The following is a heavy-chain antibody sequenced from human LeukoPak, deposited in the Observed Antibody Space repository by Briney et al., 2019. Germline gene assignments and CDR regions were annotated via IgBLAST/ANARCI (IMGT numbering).Heavy chain of an antibody. J-gene: IGHJ4*02. V-gene: IGHV3-23*01. D-gene: IGHD1-26*01. CDR3: AKSVPRSMGATDY. Sequence: GGSLRLSCAVSGITLSNYGMSWVRQAPGKGLEWVAGLSGSGGGTNYADSVQGRFTISRDNSKNTLYLQMNSLRAEDTAVYYCAKSVPRSMGATDYWGQGTLVTVSS. CDR2: LSGSGGGT. CDR1: GITLSNYG.